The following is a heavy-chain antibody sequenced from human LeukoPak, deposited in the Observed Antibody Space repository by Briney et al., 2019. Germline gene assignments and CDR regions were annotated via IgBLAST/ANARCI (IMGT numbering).Heavy chain of an antibody. CDR2: IWYDGSNK. V-gene: IGHV3-33*01. J-gene: IGHJ4*02. CDR3: ARGRYDYGDYGDF. D-gene: IGHD4-17*01. Sequence: GGSLRLSCAASGFTFSSYVMYWVRQAPGKGLEWVSLIWYDGSNKYYGDSVKGRFTISRDNSKNTLYLQMNSLRVEDTAVYFCARGRYDYGDYGDFWGQGALVTVSS. CDR1: GFTFSSYV.